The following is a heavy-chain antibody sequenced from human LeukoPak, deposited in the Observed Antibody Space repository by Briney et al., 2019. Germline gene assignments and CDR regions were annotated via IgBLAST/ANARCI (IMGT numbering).Heavy chain of an antibody. CDR2: IIPNSGAT. Sequence: GASVKVSCKASGYTFSGYYIHWVRQAPGQGLEWMGWIIPNSGATNYAQNFQGRVTMTRDTSISTAYMELSRLRSDDTAVYYCAREGIGGGLLKGYCSGGSRYGYWGQGTLVTVSS. CDR1: GYTFSGYY. J-gene: IGHJ4*02. V-gene: IGHV1-2*02. CDR3: AREGIGGGLLKGYCSGGSRYGY. D-gene: IGHD2-15*01.